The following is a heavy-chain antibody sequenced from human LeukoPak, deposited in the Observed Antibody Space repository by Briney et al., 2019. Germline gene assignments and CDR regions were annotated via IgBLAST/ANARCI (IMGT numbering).Heavy chain of an antibody. D-gene: IGHD5-12*01. J-gene: IGHJ6*02. CDR1: GYTFTSYG. CDR2: ISAYNGNT. CDR3: ARAGRGGGYYYYYAMDV. V-gene: IGHV1-18*01. Sequence: VASVKVSCKASGYTFTSYGISWVRQAPGQGLEWMGWISAYNGNTNYAQKLQGRVTMTTDTSTSTAYMELRSLRSDDTAVYYCARAGRGGGYYYYYAMDVWGQGTTVTVSS.